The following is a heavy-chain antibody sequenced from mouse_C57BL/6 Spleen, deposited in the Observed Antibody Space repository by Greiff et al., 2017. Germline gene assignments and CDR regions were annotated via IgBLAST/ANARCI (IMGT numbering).Heavy chain of an antibody. D-gene: IGHD4-1*01. Sequence: VQLQHPGAELVRPGTSVKLSCKASGYTFTSYWMHWVKQRPGQGLEWIGVIDPSDSYTNYNQKFKGKATLTVDTSSSTAYMQLSSLTSEDSAVYYCARRSNWDDWYFDVWGTGTTVTVSS. CDR3: ARRSNWDDWYFDV. CDR1: GYTFTSYW. J-gene: IGHJ1*03. V-gene: IGHV1-59*01. CDR2: IDPSDSYT.